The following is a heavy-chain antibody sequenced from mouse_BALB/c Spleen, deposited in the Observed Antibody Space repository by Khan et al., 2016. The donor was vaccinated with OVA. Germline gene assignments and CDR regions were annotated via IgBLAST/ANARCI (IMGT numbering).Heavy chain of an antibody. CDR2: TNPTNGRT. CDR1: GYTFTSYW. Sequence: QVQLQQSGAELVKAGASVKMSCKASGYTFTSYWMHWVKQRLGQGLEWFAETNPTNGRTYYNEKFKSKATLTVDKSSSTAYMLLSGPTFEDSAVYDCARSKKIEATYFAYWGQGTTLTVSS. D-gene: IGHD1-1*01. CDR3: ARSKKIEATYFAY. J-gene: IGHJ2*01. V-gene: IGHV1S81*02.